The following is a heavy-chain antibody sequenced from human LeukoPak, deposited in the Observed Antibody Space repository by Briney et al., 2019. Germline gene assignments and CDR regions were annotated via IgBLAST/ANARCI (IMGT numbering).Heavy chain of an antibody. CDR1: GFTFSSYG. CDR2: ICYDGSNT. CDR3: ARDQGYCSGGSCYTLYYFDY. Sequence: GGSLRLSCAASGFTFSSYGMHWVRQAPGKGLEWVAIICYDGSNTYYADSVKGRFTISRDNSKNTLYLQMNSLRAEDTAVYYCARDQGYCSGGSCYTLYYFDYWGQGTLVTVSS. J-gene: IGHJ4*02. D-gene: IGHD2-15*01. V-gene: IGHV3-33*01.